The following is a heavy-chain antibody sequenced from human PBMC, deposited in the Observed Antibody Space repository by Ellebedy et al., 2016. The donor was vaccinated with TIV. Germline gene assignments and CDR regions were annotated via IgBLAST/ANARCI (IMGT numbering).Heavy chain of an antibody. D-gene: IGHD3-16*02. CDR1: GGSISSTSYY. CDR3: ARGGTLGGSYR. V-gene: IGHV4-39*07. CDR2: IFYSGNT. Sequence: MPSETLSLTCTVSGGSISSTSYYWGWIRQPPGKGLEWIGSIFYSGNTYYNPSLKIRVTISIDTSKNQFSLKVNSVTAADTAVYYCARGGTLGGSYRWGQGTLVTVSS. J-gene: IGHJ4*02.